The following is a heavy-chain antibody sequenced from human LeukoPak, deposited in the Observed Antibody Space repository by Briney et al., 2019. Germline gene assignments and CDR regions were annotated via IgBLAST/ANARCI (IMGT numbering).Heavy chain of an antibody. V-gene: IGHV4-59*08. CDR2: IYYSGST. J-gene: IGHJ6*02. Sequence: SETLSLTCTGSGGSINNYYWSWIRQPAGKGLEWIGDIYYSGSTNYNPSLKSRVTISVDTSKNQFSLKLRSVTAADTAVYFCARLGAAAPPNYYHGMDVWGQGTTVTVSS. D-gene: IGHD1-26*01. CDR3: ARLGAAAPPNYYHGMDV. CDR1: GGSINNYY.